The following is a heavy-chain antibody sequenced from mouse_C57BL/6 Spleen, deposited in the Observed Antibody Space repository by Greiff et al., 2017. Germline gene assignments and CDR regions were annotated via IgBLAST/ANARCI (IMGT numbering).Heavy chain of an antibody. CDR3: TRGGLQFAY. V-gene: IGHV5-9-1*02. D-gene: IGHD6-1*01. CDR2: ISSGGDYI. CDR1: GFTFSSYA. Sequence: EVMLVESGEGLVKPGGSLKLSCAASGFTFSSYAMSWVRQTPEKRLAWVAYISSGGDYIYYADTVKGRFTISRDNARNTLYLQMSSLKSEDTAMYYCTRGGLQFAYWGQGTLVTVSA. J-gene: IGHJ3*01.